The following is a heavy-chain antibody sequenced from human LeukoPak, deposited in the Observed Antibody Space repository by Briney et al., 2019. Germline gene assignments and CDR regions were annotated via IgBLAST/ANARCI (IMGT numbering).Heavy chain of an antibody. CDR3: ASDDGDYTVRYFDY. CDR2: IYYSGST. J-gene: IGHJ4*02. CDR1: GGSFSSSSYY. D-gene: IGHD4-17*01. V-gene: IGHV4-39*01. Sequence: PSETLSLTCSVSGGSFSSSSYYWGWIRQPPGKGLEWIGSIYYSGSTYYNPSLKSRVTISVDTSKNQFSLKLSSVTAADTAVYYCASDDGDYTVRYFDYWGQGTLVTVSS.